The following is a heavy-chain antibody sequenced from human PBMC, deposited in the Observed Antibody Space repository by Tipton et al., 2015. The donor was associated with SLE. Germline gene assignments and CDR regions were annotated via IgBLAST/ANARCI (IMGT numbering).Heavy chain of an antibody. CDR2: IYFTGDT. V-gene: IGHV4-31*03. CDR1: GGSMDSGGYS. CDR3: ARVGWENWFDP. Sequence: TLSLTCSVSGGSMDSGGYSWTWIRQHPGKGLEWIAYIYFTGDTYYNPSVKSRVTISLDTSKNQFSLKLNFVTAADTAVYYCARVGWENWFDPWGQGTLVTVSS. D-gene: IGHD1-26*01. J-gene: IGHJ5*02.